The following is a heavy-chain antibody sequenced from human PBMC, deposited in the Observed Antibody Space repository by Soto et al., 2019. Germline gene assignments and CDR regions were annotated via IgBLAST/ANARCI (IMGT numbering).Heavy chain of an antibody. CDR2: IYYSGST. V-gene: IGHV4-30-4*01. CDR3: ARDPIVHGAFDI. CDR1: GGSISSGDYY. J-gene: IGHJ3*02. Sequence: QVQLQESGPGLVKPSQTLSLTCTVSGGSISSGDYYWSWIRQPPGKGLEWIGYIYYSGSTYYYPSLKSRVTISVDTSKNQFALKLSSVTAADTAVYFCARDPIVHGAFDIWGQGTMVTVSS. D-gene: IGHD3-16*02.